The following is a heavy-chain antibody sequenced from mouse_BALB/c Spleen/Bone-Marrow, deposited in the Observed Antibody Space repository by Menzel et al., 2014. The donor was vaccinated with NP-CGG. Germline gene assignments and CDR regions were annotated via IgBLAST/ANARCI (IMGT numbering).Heavy chain of an antibody. CDR1: GFDFSRYW. Sequence: EVQGVESGGGLVQPGGSLKLSCAASGFDFSRYWMNWVRQAPGKGLEWIGEINPDSSTINYTPSLKDKFIISRDNAKNTLYLQMSKVRSEDTALYYCVREGHWAWFVYWGQGTLVTVS. D-gene: IGHD4-1*01. V-gene: IGHV4-1*02. CDR2: INPDSSTI. CDR3: VREGHWAWFVY. J-gene: IGHJ3*01.